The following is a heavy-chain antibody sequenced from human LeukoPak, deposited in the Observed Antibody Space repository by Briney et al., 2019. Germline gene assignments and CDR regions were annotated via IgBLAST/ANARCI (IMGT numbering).Heavy chain of an antibody. CDR1: GFSVSNNY. CDR3: ARGDGYIIRD. D-gene: IGHD5-24*01. J-gene: IGHJ4*02. Sequence: GGSLRLTCAASGFSVSNNYMNWVRQAPGKGLEWVSLIASDGNTNSADSVKGRFIISRDNSRNTLYFQMNSLRVEDTAVYYCARGDGYIIRDWGQGTLVTVSS. V-gene: IGHV3-66*01. CDR2: IASDGNT.